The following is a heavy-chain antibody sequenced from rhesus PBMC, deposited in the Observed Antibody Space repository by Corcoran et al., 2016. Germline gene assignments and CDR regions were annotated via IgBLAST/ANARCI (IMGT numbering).Heavy chain of an antibody. J-gene: IGHJ4*01. D-gene: IGHD3-16*01. Sequence: QVQLQESGPGLVKPSETLSLTCAVSGYSISSGYGWGWIRQPPGKGLEWIGQIYGGSGRPYYTPSLNSRVTVSKDTSKNQFSPRLRSVTAADTAVYYSARAPYYYSGTFDYWGQGVLGTVSS. CDR2: IYGGSGRP. CDR1: GYSISSGYG. V-gene: IGHV4-127*01. CDR3: ARAPYYYSGTFDY.